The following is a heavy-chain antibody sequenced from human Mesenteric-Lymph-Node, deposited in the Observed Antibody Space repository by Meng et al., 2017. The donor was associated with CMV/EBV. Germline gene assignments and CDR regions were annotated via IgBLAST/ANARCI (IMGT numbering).Heavy chain of an antibody. J-gene: IGHJ5*02. CDR2: ISGDGGST. D-gene: IGHD2/OR15-2a*01. V-gene: IGHV3-23*01. Sequence: GESLKISCAASGFTFSNYAMSWVRQAPGKGLDWVSGISGDGGSTYYADSVKGRFTISRDNAKNSLYLQMNSLRADDTAVYYCAREYWNYNWFDPWGQGTLVTVSS. CDR3: AREYWNYNWFDP. CDR1: GFTFSNYA.